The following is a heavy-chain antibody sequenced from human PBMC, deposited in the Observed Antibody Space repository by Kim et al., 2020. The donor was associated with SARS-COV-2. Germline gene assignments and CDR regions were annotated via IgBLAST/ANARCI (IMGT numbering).Heavy chain of an antibody. V-gene: IGHV3-48*04. CDR2: I. Sequence: INYAAPLKGRFTIARDNAKNSLYLQMNSLRAEDTAVYYGARGDYYGMDVWGQGTTVTVSS. CDR3: ARGDYYGMDV. J-gene: IGHJ6*02.